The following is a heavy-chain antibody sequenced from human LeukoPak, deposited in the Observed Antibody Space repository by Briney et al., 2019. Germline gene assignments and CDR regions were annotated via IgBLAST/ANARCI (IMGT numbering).Heavy chain of an antibody. CDR2: INHSGSI. CDR1: GGSFSGYY. V-gene: IGHV4-34*01. Sequence: SETLSLTCGVYGGSFSGYYWTWIRQSPGKGLEWIGEINHSGSINYNPSLKSRVTISVDTSKNQFSLKLSSVTAADTAVYYCARLNYDILTGADYWGQGTLVTVSS. CDR3: ARLNYDILTGADY. J-gene: IGHJ4*02. D-gene: IGHD3-9*01.